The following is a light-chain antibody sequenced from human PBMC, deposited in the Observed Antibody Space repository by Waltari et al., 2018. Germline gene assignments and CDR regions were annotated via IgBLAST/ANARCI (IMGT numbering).Light chain of an antibody. V-gene: IGLV1-47*01. J-gene: IGLJ3*02. Sequence: QSALTQPPSASGTPGQGVTISCSGSNSNIGRNYVYWYQQVSGAAPKLLILKNGQRPPGVPDRFSGNRSGASASLAISGLRSEDEADYYCAVWDDDVNSWVFGGGTKLTVL. CDR1: NSNIGRNY. CDR3: AVWDDDVNSWV. CDR2: KNG.